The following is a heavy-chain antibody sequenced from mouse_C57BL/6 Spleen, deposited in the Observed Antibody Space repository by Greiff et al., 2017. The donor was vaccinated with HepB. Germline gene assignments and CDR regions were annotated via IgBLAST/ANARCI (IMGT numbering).Heavy chain of an antibody. J-gene: IGHJ2*01. Sequence: QVQLQQPGAELVKPGASVKLSCKASGYTFTSYWMHWVKQRPGQGLEWIGMIHPNSGSTNYNEKFKSKATLTVDKSSSTAYMQLSSLTSEDSAVYYCARRIYYDYDEDYWGQGTTLTVSS. D-gene: IGHD2-4*01. CDR1: GYTFTSYW. CDR2: IHPNSGST. CDR3: ARRIYYDYDEDY. V-gene: IGHV1-64*01.